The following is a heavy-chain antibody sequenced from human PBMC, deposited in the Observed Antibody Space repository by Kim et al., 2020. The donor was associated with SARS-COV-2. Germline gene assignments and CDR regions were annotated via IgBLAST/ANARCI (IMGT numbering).Heavy chain of an antibody. CDR3: ARVPEGTTSAYYFDF. V-gene: IGHV3-11*05. D-gene: IGHD1-1*01. J-gene: IGHJ4*02. Sequence: DSVKGRFTISRDNAKNSLYLQGISLRPEDTAVYYCARVPEGTTSAYYFDFWGQGTLVTVSS.